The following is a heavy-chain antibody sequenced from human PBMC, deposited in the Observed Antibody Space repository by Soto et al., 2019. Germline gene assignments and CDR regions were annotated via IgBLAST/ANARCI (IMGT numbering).Heavy chain of an antibody. J-gene: IGHJ5*02. CDR2: IYLSGST. CDR1: GGSISSGNYA. D-gene: IGHD3-22*01. CDR3: ARGSNSAGHYEGFDI. Sequence: QLQLQESGSGLVKPSQTLSLTCVVSGGSISSGNYAWSWVRQPPGEGLEWIGSIYLSGSTFYNPSLESRLTISFDGSNNQFSLNLNSVTAADTAVYYCARGSNSAGHYEGFDIWGQGTLVTVSS. V-gene: IGHV4-30-2*01.